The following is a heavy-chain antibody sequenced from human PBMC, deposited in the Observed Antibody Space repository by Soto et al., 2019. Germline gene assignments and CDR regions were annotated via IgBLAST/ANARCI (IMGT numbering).Heavy chain of an antibody. CDR3: VPRDGMGGNSRLTGH. J-gene: IGHJ4*02. CDR2: LYWDDDK. V-gene: IGHV2-5*02. D-gene: IGHD3-16*01. Sequence: QITLKESGPTLVKPTQTLTLTCTFSGFSLSTSEVGVGWIRQPPGKALEWLALLYWDDDKRYNPSLKSTLTTHKDPSKNPVVPTWPTMDPVETATYYRVPRDGMGGNSRLTGHWGQGTLVTVSS. CDR1: GFSLSTSEVG.